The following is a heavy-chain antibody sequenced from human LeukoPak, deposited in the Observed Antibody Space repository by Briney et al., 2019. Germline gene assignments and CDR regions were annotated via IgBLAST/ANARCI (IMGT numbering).Heavy chain of an antibody. CDR2: INHNGNVN. J-gene: IGHJ6*02. V-gene: IGHV3-7*03. CDR1: GFTFSSYW. D-gene: IGHD2-15*01. Sequence: GGSLRLSCAASGFTFSSYWMNWARQAPGKGLEWVASINHNGNVNYYVDSVKGRFTISRDNAKNSLYLQMSNLRAEDTAVYFCARGGGSDVWGQGATVTVSS. CDR3: ARGGGSDV.